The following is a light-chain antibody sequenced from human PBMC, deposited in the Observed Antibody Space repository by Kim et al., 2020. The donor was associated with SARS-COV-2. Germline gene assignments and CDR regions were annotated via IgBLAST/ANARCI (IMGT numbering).Light chain of an antibody. CDR2: AAS. CDR3: QQCSNWPRT. Sequence: LSPGGRATLSCRARQSVNTFLAWYQQKPGQAPRLLIYAASYRATGIPARFSGSGSGTDFTLTISSLEPEDFAVYYCQQCSNWPRTFGQGTKVEIK. V-gene: IGKV3-11*01. CDR1: QSVNTF. J-gene: IGKJ1*01.